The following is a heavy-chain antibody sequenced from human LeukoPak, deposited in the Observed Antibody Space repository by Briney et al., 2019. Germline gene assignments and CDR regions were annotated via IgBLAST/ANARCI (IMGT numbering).Heavy chain of an antibody. CDR2: ISWNSGSI. D-gene: IGHD3-22*01. V-gene: IGHV3-9*01. J-gene: IGHJ6*02. Sequence: PGGSLRLSCAASGFTFDDYAMHWVRQAPGKGLEWVSGISWNSGSIGYADSVKGRFTISRDNAKNSLYLQMNSLRAEDTALYYCAKDIHYDSSGYSGMDVWGQGTTVTVSS. CDR1: GFTFDDYA. CDR3: AKDIHYDSSGYSGMDV.